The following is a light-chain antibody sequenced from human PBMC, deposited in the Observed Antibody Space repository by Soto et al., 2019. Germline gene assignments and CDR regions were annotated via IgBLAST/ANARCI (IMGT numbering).Light chain of an antibody. Sequence: EIVLTQSPGTLSLSPGERATLSCRASQSVSSSYLAWYQQKPGQAPRLLIYGASSMATGIPDRFSGSGSGTDFTLTISRLEPDDFAVYYCQQYGSSPHTFGQGTKLEIK. CDR1: QSVSSSY. J-gene: IGKJ2*01. CDR3: QQYGSSPHT. CDR2: GAS. V-gene: IGKV3-20*01.